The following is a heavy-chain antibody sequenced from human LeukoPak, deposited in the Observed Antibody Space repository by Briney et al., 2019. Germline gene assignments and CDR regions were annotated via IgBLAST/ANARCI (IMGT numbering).Heavy chain of an antibody. V-gene: IGHV4-34*01. CDR1: GGSFSGYY. CDR3: ARHVAIKGSTSCYAGNFDY. Sequence: SETLSLTCAVYGGSFSGYYWSWIRQPPGKGLEWIGEINHSGSTNYNPSLKSRVTISVDTSKNQFSLKLSSVTAADTAVYYCARHVAIKGSTSCYAGNFDYWGQGTLVTASS. J-gene: IGHJ4*02. D-gene: IGHD2-2*01. CDR2: INHSGST.